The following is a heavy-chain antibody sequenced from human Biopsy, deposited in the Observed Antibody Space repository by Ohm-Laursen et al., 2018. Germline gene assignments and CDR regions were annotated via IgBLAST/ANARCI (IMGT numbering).Heavy chain of an antibody. Sequence: SETLSLTCLVSGGSISSSTTYYWAWLRQPPGKGLEWIGSIYNTETTFYNPSLKSRVTISVDTSTNQFSLKVPSVTAADTALYFCARHPTGFWFDPWGHGTLVTVSS. J-gene: IGHJ5*02. CDR2: IYNTETT. CDR1: GGSISSSTTYY. V-gene: IGHV4-39*01. CDR3: ARHPTGFWFDP.